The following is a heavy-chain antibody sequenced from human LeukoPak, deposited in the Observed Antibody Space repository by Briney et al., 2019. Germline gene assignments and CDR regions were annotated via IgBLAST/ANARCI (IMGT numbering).Heavy chain of an antibody. V-gene: IGHV3-7*01. CDR3: ARGRGSRSWLFDY. D-gene: IGHD6-13*01. Sequence: PGGSLRLSCEASGFTFSSFWMTWVRQAPGKGLEWVASIKQDGTEKYCLDSVKGRFTISRDNAKDLVYLQMNSLRADDTAVYYCARGRGSRSWLFDYWGQGTLVTVSS. CDR1: GFTFSSFW. CDR2: IKQDGTEK. J-gene: IGHJ4*02.